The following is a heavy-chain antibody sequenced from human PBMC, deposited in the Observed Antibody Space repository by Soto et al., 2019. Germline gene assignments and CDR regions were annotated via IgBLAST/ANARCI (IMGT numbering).Heavy chain of an antibody. CDR2: MYYSGTT. CDR1: GGSISSSDFY. V-gene: IGHV4-39*01. J-gene: IGHJ5*02. CDR3: AVVDSTGNWFDP. D-gene: IGHD3-22*01. Sequence: QLQLQESGPGLVKPSETLSLTCTVSGGSISSSDFYWGWLRQPPGKGLDFIGSMYYSGTTYYNPSLQNRITISVDTSKNQFSLKLISVTAADTAVYYCAVVDSTGNWFDPWGQGALVNVSS.